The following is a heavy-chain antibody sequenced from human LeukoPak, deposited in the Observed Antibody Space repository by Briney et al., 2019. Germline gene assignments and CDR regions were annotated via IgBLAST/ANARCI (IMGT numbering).Heavy chain of an antibody. D-gene: IGHD6-13*01. CDR1: GGSISNADDY. Sequence: SETLSPTCSVSGGSISNADDYWGWIRQAPGKGLEWIGSIFYGERNHYNPSLKSRATMSVDTSKNQFSLKLTSVTAADAAMYYCARQLPTAAADTRGYFEYWGQGAVVTVSS. CDR2: IFYGERN. V-gene: IGHV4-39*01. J-gene: IGHJ4*01. CDR3: ARQLPTAAADTRGYFEY.